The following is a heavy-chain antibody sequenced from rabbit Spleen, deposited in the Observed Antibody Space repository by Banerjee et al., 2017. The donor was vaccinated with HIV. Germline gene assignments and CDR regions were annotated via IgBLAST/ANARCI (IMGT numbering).Heavy chain of an antibody. D-gene: IGHD1-1*01. CDR3: ARAPDSSGYISNGMDL. V-gene: IGHV1S45*01. J-gene: IGHJ6*01. CDR1: GFSFSSSYW. Sequence: QEQLEESGGGLVQPEGSLTLTCTASGFSFSSSYWICWVRQAPGKGLEWIACIYAGSSGSTYYASWAKGRFTISKTSSTTVTLQMTSLTAADTATYFCARAPDSSGYISNGMDLWGPGTLVTVS. CDR2: IYAGSSGST.